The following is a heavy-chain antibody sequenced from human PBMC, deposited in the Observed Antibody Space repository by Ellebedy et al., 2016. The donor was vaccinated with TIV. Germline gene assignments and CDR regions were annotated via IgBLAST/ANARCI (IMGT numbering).Heavy chain of an antibody. D-gene: IGHD1-26*01. V-gene: IGHV3-48*02. J-gene: IGHJ4*02. CDR3: AKDRRIVVLASYFDY. Sequence: GESLKISXAASGFTLSPYSMNWVRQAPGKGLEWVSYISSSSSTIYYADSVKGRFTISRDNAKNSLYLQMNSLRDEDTAVYYCAKDRRIVVLASYFDYWGQGALVTVSS. CDR1: GFTLSPYS. CDR2: ISSSSSTI.